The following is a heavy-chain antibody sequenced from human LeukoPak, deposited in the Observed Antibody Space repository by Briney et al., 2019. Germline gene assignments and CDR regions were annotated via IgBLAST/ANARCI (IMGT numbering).Heavy chain of an antibody. D-gene: IGHD3-10*01. V-gene: IGHV4-39*01. CDR3: ARRVFASGRQDY. J-gene: IGHJ4*02. CDR2: IYYAGNN. Sequence: PSETLSLTCTVSGGSISCSDYYWAWIRQPPGKGLEWLGNIYYAGNNYYNPSLKSRVAISLDTSRNQFSLKLSPVTAAATAVYYCARRVFASGRQDYWGQGTLVTVSS. CDR1: GGSISCSDYY.